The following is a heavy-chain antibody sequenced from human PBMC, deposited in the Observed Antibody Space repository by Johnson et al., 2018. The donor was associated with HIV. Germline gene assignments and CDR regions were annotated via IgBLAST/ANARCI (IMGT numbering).Heavy chain of an antibody. CDR3: AGGITMKPPTAFDI. CDR2: IKQDGSEK. D-gene: IGHD3-22*01. Sequence: VQLVESGGGLVQPGGSLRLSCAASGFTVSSNYMSWVRQAPGKGLEWVANIKQDGSEKYYVDSVKGRFTISRDNAKNSLYLQMNSLRAEDTAVYYCAGGITMKPPTAFDIWGQGTVVTVS. J-gene: IGHJ3*02. CDR1: GFTVSSNY. V-gene: IGHV3-7*04.